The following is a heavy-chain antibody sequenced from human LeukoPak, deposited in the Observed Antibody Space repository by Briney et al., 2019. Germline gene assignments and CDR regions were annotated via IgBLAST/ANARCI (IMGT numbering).Heavy chain of an antibody. D-gene: IGHD3-9*01. CDR3: APRLRYFDWTINNP. Sequence: ASVKASCKVSGYTLTKLSMHWVRQAPGKGLEWMGGFDPENGELIYAQKFQGRLTLTEDTSTDTTYMELSSLRSEDTAVYYCAPRLRYFDWTINNPWGQGTLVTVSS. J-gene: IGHJ5*02. CDR2: FDPENGEL. V-gene: IGHV1-24*01. CDR1: GYTLTKLS.